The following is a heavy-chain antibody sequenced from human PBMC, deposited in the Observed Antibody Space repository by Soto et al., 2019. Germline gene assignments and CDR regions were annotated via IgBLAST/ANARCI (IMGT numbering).Heavy chain of an antibody. CDR2: IYSGGST. Sequence: GGSLRLSCAASGFTVSSNYMSWVRQAPGKGLEWVSVIYSGGSTYYADSVKGRFTISRDNSKNTLYLQMNSLRAEDTAVYYCCRGFGGYYFDYWGQGTLVTVSS. J-gene: IGHJ4*02. CDR1: GFTVSSNY. CDR3: CRGFGGYYFDY. D-gene: IGHD3-10*01. V-gene: IGHV3-66*01.